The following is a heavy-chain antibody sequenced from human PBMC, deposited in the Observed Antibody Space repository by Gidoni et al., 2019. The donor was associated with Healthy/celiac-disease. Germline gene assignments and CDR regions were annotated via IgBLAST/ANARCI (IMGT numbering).Heavy chain of an antibody. D-gene: IGHD2-15*01. CDR1: GFTFSSYA. CDR3: AKVDCSGGSCYSYYYYYGMDV. J-gene: IGHJ6*02. Sequence: EVQLLESGGGLVQPGGSLRLSCAASGFTFSSYAMSWVRQAPGKGVEWVSAISGSGGSTYYADSVKGRFTISRDNSKNTLYLQMNSLRAEDTAVYYCAKVDCSGGSCYSYYYYYGMDVWGQGTTVTVSS. CDR2: ISGSGGST. V-gene: IGHV3-23*01.